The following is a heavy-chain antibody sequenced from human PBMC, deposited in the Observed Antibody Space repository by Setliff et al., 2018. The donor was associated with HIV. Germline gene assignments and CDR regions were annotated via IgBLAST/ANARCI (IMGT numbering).Heavy chain of an antibody. V-gene: IGHV3-30*04. CDR3: ARATFGMDV. CDR1: GFTFSSYA. J-gene: IGHJ6*02. D-gene: IGHD3-16*01. CDR2: ISDDGSGK. Sequence: PGGSLRLSCSASGFTFSSYAMHWVRQAPGKGLEWVALISDDGSGKRYAESVKGRFTISRDNSKNTLYLQMNSLRTEDTAAYFCARATFGMDVWGQGTAVTVSS.